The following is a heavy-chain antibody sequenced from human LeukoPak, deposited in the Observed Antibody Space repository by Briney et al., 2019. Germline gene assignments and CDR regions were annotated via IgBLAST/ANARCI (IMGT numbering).Heavy chain of an antibody. Sequence: SETLSLTCIVSDGSISSSRDNWAWIRQPPGKGLEWIAKIYYSGSTYYSPSLKSRVIISVDTSKNQFSLKLSSVTAADTAVYYCARETLRAVAGLYYYYYYMDVWGKGTTVTVSS. D-gene: IGHD6-19*01. V-gene: IGHV4-39*02. CDR1: DGSISSSRDN. CDR3: ARETLRAVAGLYYYYYYMDV. CDR2: IYYSGST. J-gene: IGHJ6*03.